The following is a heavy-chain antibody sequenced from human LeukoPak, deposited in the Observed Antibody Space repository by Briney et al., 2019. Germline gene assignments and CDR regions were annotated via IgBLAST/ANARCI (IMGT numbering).Heavy chain of an antibody. V-gene: IGHV3-21*01. J-gene: IGHJ4*02. D-gene: IGHD4-17*01. CDR3: ARVRGYTYGDPLDY. CDR1: GFTVSRYS. CDR2: ISSSDTFM. Sequence: GGSLRLSCTVSGFTVSRYSLYWVRQAPGKRLEWVSSISSSDTFMNYAASVRSRFTVSRDDAKNSMYLQMSSLRDEDTAVYYCARVRGYTYGDPLDYWGQGTLVTVSS.